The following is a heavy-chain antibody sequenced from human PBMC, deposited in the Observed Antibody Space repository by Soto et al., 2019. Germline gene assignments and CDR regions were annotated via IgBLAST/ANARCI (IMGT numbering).Heavy chain of an antibody. CDR1: GYTFTSYY. CDR2: INPSGGGT. Sequence: VASVKVSCKASGYTFTSYYLHWVRQAPGLGLEWMGIINPSGGGTSNAQKFQGRFTMTRDTSTSTVYMELSSLSSEDTAVYYCARARLVSANPFDYWGQGTLVTVSS. D-gene: IGHD1-26*01. V-gene: IGHV1-46*01. J-gene: IGHJ4*02. CDR3: ARARLVSANPFDY.